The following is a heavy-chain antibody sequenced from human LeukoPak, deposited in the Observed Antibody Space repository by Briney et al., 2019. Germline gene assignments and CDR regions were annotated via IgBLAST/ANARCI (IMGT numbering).Heavy chain of an antibody. CDR1: GGTFSSYA. Sequence: GASVKVSCKASGGTFSSYAISWVRQAPGQGLEWKGGIIPIFGTANYAEKFQGRVTITADKSTSTAYMELSSLRSEDTAVYYCASYCSSTSCYGPYYAMDVWGKGTTVTVSS. CDR3: ASYCSSTSCYGPYYAMDV. D-gene: IGHD2-2*01. CDR2: IIPIFGTA. J-gene: IGHJ6*04. V-gene: IGHV1-69*06.